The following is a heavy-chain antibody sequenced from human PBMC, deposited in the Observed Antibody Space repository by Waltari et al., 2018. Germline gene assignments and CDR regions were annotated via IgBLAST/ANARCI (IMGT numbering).Heavy chain of an antibody. D-gene: IGHD3-3*01. CDR2: INHSGST. J-gene: IGHJ4*02. CDR1: GGSFSGYY. V-gene: IGHV4-34*01. CDR3: ARLRPAYYEFWSGYYWGEFDY. Sequence: QVQLQQWGAGLLKPSETLSLTCAVYGGSFSGYYWSWIRQPPGTGLGWIGEINHSGSTNYNPSLKSRVTRSVDTSKNQFSLKLSSVTAADTAVYYCARLRPAYYEFWSGYYWGEFDYWGQGTLVIVSS.